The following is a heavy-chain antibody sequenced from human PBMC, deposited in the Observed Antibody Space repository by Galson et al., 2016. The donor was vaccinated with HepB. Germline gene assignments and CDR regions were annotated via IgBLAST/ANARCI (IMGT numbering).Heavy chain of an antibody. V-gene: IGHV4-34*01. CDR1: GGSFNSYS. J-gene: IGHJ2*01. CDR2: VTHTGNT. CDR3: AREDWYFDV. Sequence: SETLSLTCSVYGGSFNSYSWSWILQPPGKGLEWIGEVTHTGNTNYNPSLESRPTMAIDTSKNQFSLRLRSVTAADTAVYYCAREDWYFDVWGRGTQVTVSS.